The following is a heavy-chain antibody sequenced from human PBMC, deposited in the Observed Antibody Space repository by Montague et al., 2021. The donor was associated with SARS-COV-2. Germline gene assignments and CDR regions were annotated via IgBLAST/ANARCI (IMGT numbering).Heavy chain of an antibody. J-gene: IGHJ5*02. D-gene: IGHD1-14*01. CDR1: GFAFRNYA. Sequence: SLRLSCAASGFAFRNYAMSWIRQAPGKGLEWLAVIYNGSGGTNYADSVKGRFTISRDNSKNTVYLQMNGLTTEDTAMYFCGRSTTTWGQGTLVTVSS. CDR2: IYNGSGGT. CDR3: GRSTTT. V-gene: IGHV3-23*03.